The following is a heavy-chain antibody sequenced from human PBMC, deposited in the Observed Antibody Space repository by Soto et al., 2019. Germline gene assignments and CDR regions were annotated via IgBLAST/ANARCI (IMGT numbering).Heavy chain of an antibody. Sequence: QVQLQQWGAGLLKPSETLSLTCAVYGGSFSGYYWSWIRQPPGKGLEWIGEINHSGSTNYNPSLKSRVNISGDTSKNQFSLKLSSVNAADTAVYYCARAVVGATLGYYFDYWGQGTLVTVSS. CDR3: ARAVVGATLGYYFDY. D-gene: IGHD1-26*01. J-gene: IGHJ4*02. V-gene: IGHV4-34*01. CDR1: GGSFSGYY. CDR2: INHSGST.